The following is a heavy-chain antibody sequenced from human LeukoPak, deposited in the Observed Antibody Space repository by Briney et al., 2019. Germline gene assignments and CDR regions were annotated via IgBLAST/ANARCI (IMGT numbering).Heavy chain of an antibody. J-gene: IGHJ5*02. CDR3: AKGHGYNWNNNWFDP. D-gene: IGHD1/OR15-1a*01. V-gene: IGHV4-34*01. CDR2: INHSGST. CDR1: GGSFSGYY. Sequence: SETLSLTCAVYGGSFSGYYWSWIRQPPGEGLEWIGEINHSGSTNYNPSLKSRVTISVDTSKNQFSLKLSSVTAADTAVYYCAKGHGYNWNNNWFDPWGQGTLVTVSS.